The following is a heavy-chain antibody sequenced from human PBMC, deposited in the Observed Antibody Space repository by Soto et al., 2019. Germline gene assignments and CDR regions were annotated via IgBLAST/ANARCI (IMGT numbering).Heavy chain of an antibody. CDR3: AKEVWSGPMDV. V-gene: IGHV3-23*01. Sequence: GGSLRLSCAASGFTFTNYPMTWVRQAPGKGLEWVSAITGSDGSTYYADSVKGRFTISRDNSQNTLYLQMNSLRAEDTAVYYCAKEVWSGPMDVWGQGTTVTVSS. CDR1: GFTFTNYP. D-gene: IGHD3-3*01. J-gene: IGHJ6*02. CDR2: ITGSDGST.